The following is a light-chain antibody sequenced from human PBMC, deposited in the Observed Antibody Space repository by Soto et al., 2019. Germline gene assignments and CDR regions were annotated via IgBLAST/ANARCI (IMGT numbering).Light chain of an antibody. Sequence: ETVMTQSPATLSASPGESATLSCGASQSVSSNLGWYQQKPGQAPRLLIYGASTRATGVAARFSGTWSGTEFTLTISNLHSEDFGVYYGHQYNDWPLTLGGGTKVEIK. CDR3: HQYNDWPLT. CDR2: GAS. CDR1: QSVSSN. V-gene: IGKV3-15*01. J-gene: IGKJ4*01.